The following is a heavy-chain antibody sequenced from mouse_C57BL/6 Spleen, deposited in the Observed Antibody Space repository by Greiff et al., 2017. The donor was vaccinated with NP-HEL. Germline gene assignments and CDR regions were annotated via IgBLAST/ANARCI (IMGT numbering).Heavy chain of an antibody. CDR3: ARFGGPTGYFDV. J-gene: IGHJ1*03. D-gene: IGHD1-1*01. V-gene: IGHV1-26*01. Sequence: EVQLQQSGPELVKPGASVKISCKASGYKFTDYYMNWVKQSHGKSLEWIGDINPNNGGTSYNQKFKGKATLTVDKSSSTAYMELRSLTSEDSAVYYCARFGGPTGYFDVWGTGTTVTVSS. CDR1: GYKFTDYY. CDR2: INPNNGGT.